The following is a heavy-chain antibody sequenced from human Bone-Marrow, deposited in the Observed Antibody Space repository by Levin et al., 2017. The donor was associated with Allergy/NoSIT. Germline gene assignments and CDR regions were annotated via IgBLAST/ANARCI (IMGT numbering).Heavy chain of an antibody. CDR2: ISSTGSSI. CDR3: ARLWRGFSGAY. Sequence: GGSLRLSCAASGISFSTFEMNWVRQAPGKGLEWVSYISSTGSSIHYADSVKGRFTISRDNAKNALNLQMNSLRAEDTAVYYCARLWRGFSGAYWGQGTLVTVSS. D-gene: IGHD3-3*01. V-gene: IGHV3-48*03. J-gene: IGHJ4*02. CDR1: GISFSTFE.